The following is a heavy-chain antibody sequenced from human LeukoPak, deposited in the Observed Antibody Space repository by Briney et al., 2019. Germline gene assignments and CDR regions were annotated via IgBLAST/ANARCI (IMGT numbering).Heavy chain of an antibody. D-gene: IGHD4-17*01. CDR2: TSSDSSYI. V-gene: IGHV3-21*01. CDR1: GFTFSSYW. Sequence: PGGSLRLSCAASGFTFSSYWMHWVRQAPGKGLVWVSSTSSDSSYIYYADAVHGRFTVSRDNAKYSLYLQMNSLRAEDTAVYYCVRGSYGAYDYWGQGTLVTVSS. J-gene: IGHJ4*02. CDR3: VRGSYGAYDY.